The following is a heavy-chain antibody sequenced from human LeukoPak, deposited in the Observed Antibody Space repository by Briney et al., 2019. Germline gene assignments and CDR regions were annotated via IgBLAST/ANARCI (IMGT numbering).Heavy chain of an antibody. Sequence: RSETESLTCIVSGGSISSYYWSWIRQPPGKGLEWIGYIYYSGSTNYNPSLKGRVTMSVDTSKNQFSLKLSSVTAADTAVYYCARDKHWYAYWGPGTLLSVPS. D-gene: IGHD6-13*01. V-gene: IGHV4-59*01. CDR1: GGSISSYY. J-gene: IGHJ4*02. CDR3: ARDKHWYAY. CDR2: IYYSGST.